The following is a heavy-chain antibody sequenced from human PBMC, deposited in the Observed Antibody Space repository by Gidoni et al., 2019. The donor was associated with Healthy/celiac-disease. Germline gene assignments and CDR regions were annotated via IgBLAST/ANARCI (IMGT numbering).Heavy chain of an antibody. V-gene: IGHV1-18*01. D-gene: IGHD3-16*01. CDR1: GHTFPRYG. CDR2: ISAYDGNT. J-gene: IGHJ2*01. CDR3: ARGSYGITSANWYFDL. Sequence: QAPLAQSGAEVKTTGASVKVPCRASGHTFPRYGISWVRHAPGQGREWMGWISAYDGNTNYAQKLQGRVTMTTDTSTSTAYMGLRNLRSDDTAVYYCARGSYGITSANWYFDLWGRGTLVTVSS.